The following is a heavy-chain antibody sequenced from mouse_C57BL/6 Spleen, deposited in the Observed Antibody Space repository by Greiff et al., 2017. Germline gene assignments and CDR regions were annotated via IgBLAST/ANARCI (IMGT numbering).Heavy chain of an antibody. CDR2: ISSGGSYT. D-gene: IGHD4-1*01. CDR1: GFTFSSYG. CDR3: ARPLALTGTFFDY. Sequence: EVMLVESGGDLVKPGGSLKLSCAASGFTFSSYGMSWVRQTPDKRLEWVATISSGGSYTYYPDSVKGRFTISRDNAKNTLDLQMSSLKSEDTAMYYCARPLALTGTFFDYWGQGTTLTVSS. V-gene: IGHV5-6*01. J-gene: IGHJ2*01.